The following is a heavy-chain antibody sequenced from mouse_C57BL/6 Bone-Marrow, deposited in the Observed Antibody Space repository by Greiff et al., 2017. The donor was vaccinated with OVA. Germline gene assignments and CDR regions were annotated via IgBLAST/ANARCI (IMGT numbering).Heavy chain of an antibody. Sequence: QVQLKESGAELARPGASVKLSCKASGYTFTSYGISWVKQRTGQGLEWIGEIYPRSGNTYYNEKFKGKATLTADKSSSTAYMELRSLTSEDSAVYFCARGNYYGSPAWFAYWGQGTLVTVSA. V-gene: IGHV1-81*01. CDR2: IYPRSGNT. CDR1: GYTFTSYG. J-gene: IGHJ3*01. D-gene: IGHD1-1*01. CDR3: ARGNYYGSPAWFAY.